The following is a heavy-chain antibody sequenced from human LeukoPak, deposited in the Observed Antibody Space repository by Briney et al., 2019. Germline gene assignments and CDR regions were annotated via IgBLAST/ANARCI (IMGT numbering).Heavy chain of an antibody. J-gene: IGHJ4*02. CDR1: GFTFSSYG. CDR2: ISYDGSNK. Sequence: GGSLRLSCAASGFTFSSYGMHWVRQAPGKGLEWVAVISYDGSNKYYADSVKGRFTISRDNSKNTLYLQMNSLRAEDTAVYYRAKGGDTVTAHFDYWGQGTLVTASS. CDR3: AKGGDTVTAHFDY. V-gene: IGHV3-30*18. D-gene: IGHD2-21*02.